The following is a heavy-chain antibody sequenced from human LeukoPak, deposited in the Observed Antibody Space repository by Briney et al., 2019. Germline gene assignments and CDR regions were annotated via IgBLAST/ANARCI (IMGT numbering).Heavy chain of an antibody. CDR2: IYYSGNT. CDR3: ARGQAGGLYGGDYFDS. V-gene: IGHV4-34*01. D-gene: IGHD3-16*01. Sequence: QPSETLSLTCAVYGESFSDYYWNWIRQPPGKGLEWIGNIYYSGNTYYNPSLKSRVTMSLDTSKNQFSLKMNSVTAADTAVYFCARGQAGGLYGGDYFDSWGQGTLVTVSS. J-gene: IGHJ4*02. CDR1: GESFSDYY.